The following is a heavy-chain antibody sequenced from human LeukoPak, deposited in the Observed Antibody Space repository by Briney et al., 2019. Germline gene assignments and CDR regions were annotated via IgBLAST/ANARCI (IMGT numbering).Heavy chain of an antibody. CDR1: GFTFSSYA. CDR3: AKLGIYSSSWYYFDY. D-gene: IGHD6-13*01. V-gene: IGHV3-23*01. J-gene: IGHJ4*02. Sequence: GGSLRLSCAASGFTFSSYAMSWVRQAPGKGLEWVSAISGSGGSTYYADSVKGRFTISRDNSKNTLYLQMNSLRAEDTAVYYCAKLGIYSSSWYYFDYWGQGTLVTVSS. CDR2: ISGSGGST.